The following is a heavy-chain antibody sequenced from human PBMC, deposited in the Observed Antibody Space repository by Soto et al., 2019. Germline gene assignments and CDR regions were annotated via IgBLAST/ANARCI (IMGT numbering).Heavy chain of an antibody. CDR3: ARDKAAYNWNYPVY. CDR2: IWYDGSNK. CDR1: GFTFSSSG. D-gene: IGHD1-7*01. V-gene: IGHV3-33*01. J-gene: IGHJ4*02. Sequence: GGSLRLSCAASGFTFSSSGMHWVRQAPGKGPEGVAVIWYDGSNKYYADSVKGRFTISRDNSKNTLYLQMNSLRAEDTAVYYCARDKAAYNWNYPVYWGQGTLVTVSS.